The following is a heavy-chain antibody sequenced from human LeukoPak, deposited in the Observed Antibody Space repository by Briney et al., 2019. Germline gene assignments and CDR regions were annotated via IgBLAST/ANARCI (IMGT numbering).Heavy chain of an antibody. CDR3: ARRSGYSYGYDY. V-gene: IGHV4-38-2*01. CDR2: IYHSGST. D-gene: IGHD5-18*01. Sequence: SETLSLTCAVSGYSISSGYYWGWIRQPPGKGLEWIGSIYHSGSTYYNPSLKSRVTISVDTSKNQFSLKLSSVTAADTAVYYCARRSGYSYGYDYWGQGTLVTVPS. J-gene: IGHJ4*02. CDR1: GYSISSGYY.